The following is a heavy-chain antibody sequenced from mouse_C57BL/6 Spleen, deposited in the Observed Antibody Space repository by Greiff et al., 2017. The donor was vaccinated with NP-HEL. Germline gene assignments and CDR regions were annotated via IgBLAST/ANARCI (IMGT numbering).Heavy chain of an antibody. CDR3: ARDRPYDYDGDYFDY. J-gene: IGHJ2*01. Sequence: EVQLQQSGGGLVKPGGSLKLSCAASGFTFSSYAMSWVRQTPEKRLEWVATISDGGSYTYYPDNVKGRFTISRDNAKNNLYLQMSHLKSEDTAMYYCARDRPYDYDGDYFDYWGQGTTLTVSS. V-gene: IGHV5-4*01. CDR2: ISDGGSYT. CDR1: GFTFSSYA. D-gene: IGHD2-4*01.